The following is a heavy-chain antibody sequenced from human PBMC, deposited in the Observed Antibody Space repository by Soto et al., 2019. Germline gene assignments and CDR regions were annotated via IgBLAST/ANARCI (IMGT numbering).Heavy chain of an antibody. Sequence: GESLKISCKGSGDSLTSYWINWVRQMPGKGLEWMGRIDPYDSNTIYSPSLQGHVTISADKSTNTAYLHWSSLKASDTAIYYCAELSGSYRPFDYWGQGTVVTAPQ. CDR2: IDPYDSNT. V-gene: IGHV5-10-1*01. CDR3: AELSGSYRPFDY. J-gene: IGHJ4*02. CDR1: GDSLTSYW. D-gene: IGHD1-26*01.